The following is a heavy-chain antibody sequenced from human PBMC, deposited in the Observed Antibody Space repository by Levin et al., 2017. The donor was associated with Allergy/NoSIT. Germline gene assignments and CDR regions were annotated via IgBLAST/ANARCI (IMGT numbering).Heavy chain of an antibody. Sequence: PAASVKVSCKASGYTFTGYYMHWVRQAPGQGLEWMGWINPNSGGTNYAQKFQGRVTMTRDTSISTAYMELSRLRSDDTAVYYCATLGYCSGGSCLTRASHDAFDIWGQGTMVTVSS. CDR2: INPNSGGT. D-gene: IGHD2-15*01. CDR1: GYTFTGYY. V-gene: IGHV1-2*02. CDR3: ATLGYCSGGSCLTRASHDAFDI. J-gene: IGHJ3*02.